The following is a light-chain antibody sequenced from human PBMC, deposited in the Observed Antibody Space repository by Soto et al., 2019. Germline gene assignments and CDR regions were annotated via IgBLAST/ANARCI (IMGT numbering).Light chain of an antibody. CDR1: SSDVGGYNY. CDR2: DVD. J-gene: IGLJ3*02. V-gene: IGLV2-14*01. CDR3: TSFTSSSTLV. Sequence: QSVLTQPASVSGSPGQSITISCTGTSSDVGGYNYVSWYRQDPGKAPKLMIYDVDKRPSGLSNRFSGSKSGNTASLTISGLQAEDEADYYCTSFTSSSTLVFGGGTKLTVL.